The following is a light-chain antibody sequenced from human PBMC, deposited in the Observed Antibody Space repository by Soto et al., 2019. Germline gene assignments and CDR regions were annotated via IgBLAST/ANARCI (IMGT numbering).Light chain of an antibody. J-gene: IGLJ2*01. Sequence: QSVLTQPPSASGSPGQSVTISCTGSSSDVGEYKYVSWYQQHPGKAPKLIIYEVSKRPSGIPGRFSGSKSGNTASLTVAGLQAADEADYYCSSYGGFNDVLFGGGTKVTVL. V-gene: IGLV2-8*01. CDR1: SSDVGEYKY. CDR3: SSYGGFNDVL. CDR2: EVS.